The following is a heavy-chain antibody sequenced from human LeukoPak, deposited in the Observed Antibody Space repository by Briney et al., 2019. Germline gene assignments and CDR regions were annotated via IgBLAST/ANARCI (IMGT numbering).Heavy chain of an antibody. J-gene: IGHJ4*02. D-gene: IGHD6-19*01. CDR1: GGSINTYY. Sequence: SETLSLTCTVSGGSINTYYWNWIRQPPGKGLQWIGYIYYSGDTNYNPSLKSRVTISVDTSKNQFSLKLTSVTAADTAVYYCAREVGGSIAVAGTRYWDYWGQGTLVTVSS. V-gene: IGHV4-59*12. CDR3: AREVGGSIAVAGTRYWDY. CDR2: IYYSGDT.